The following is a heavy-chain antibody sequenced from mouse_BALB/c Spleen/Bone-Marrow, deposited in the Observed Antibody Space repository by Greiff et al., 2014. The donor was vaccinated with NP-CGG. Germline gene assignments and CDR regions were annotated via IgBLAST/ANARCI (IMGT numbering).Heavy chain of an antibody. CDR1: GFTFSSYG. CDR2: INSNGGST. Sequence: EVQGVESGGGLVQPGGSLKLSCAASGFTFSSYGMPWVRQTPDKRLELVATINSNGGSTYYPDSVKGRFTISRDNAKNTLYLQMSSLKSEDTAMYYCARDGYYVFYAMDYWGQGTSVTVSS. J-gene: IGHJ4*01. D-gene: IGHD2-3*01. CDR3: ARDGYYVFYAMDY. V-gene: IGHV5-6-3*01.